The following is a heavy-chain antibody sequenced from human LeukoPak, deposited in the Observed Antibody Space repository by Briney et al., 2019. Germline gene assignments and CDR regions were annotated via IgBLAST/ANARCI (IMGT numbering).Heavy chain of an antibody. D-gene: IGHD3-3*01. J-gene: IGHJ4*02. V-gene: IGHV3-23*01. CDR3: VKMTYYDFWSGSTHFDY. Sequence: GGSLRLSCAASGFTFGNYAMSWVRQAPGKGLEWVSAISGRGVGTYYADSVKGRFTVSRDNSKNTLYLQMNSLRAEDTAIYYCVKMTYYDFWSGSTHFDYWGQGTLVTVSS. CDR2: ISGRGVGT. CDR1: GFTFGNYA.